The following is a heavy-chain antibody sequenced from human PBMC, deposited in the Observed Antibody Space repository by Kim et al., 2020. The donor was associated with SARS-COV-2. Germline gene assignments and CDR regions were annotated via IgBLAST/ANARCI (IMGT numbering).Heavy chain of an antibody. J-gene: IGHJ6*02. CDR1: GGSFSGYY. CDR3: ARGGRVFYYGSGSYPTPLNGMDV. D-gene: IGHD3-10*01. V-gene: IGHV4-34*01. Sequence: SETLSLTCAVYGGSFSGYYWSWIRQPPGKGLEWIGEINHSGSTNYNPSLKSRVTISVDTSKNQFSLKLSSVTAADTAVYYCARGGRVFYYGSGSYPTPLNGMDVWGQGTTVTVSS. CDR2: INHSGST.